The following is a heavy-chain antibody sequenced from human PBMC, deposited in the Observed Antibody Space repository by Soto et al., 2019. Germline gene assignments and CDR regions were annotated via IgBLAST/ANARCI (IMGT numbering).Heavy chain of an antibody. CDR2: IYSGGST. D-gene: IGHD2-15*01. V-gene: IGHV3-53*04. Sequence: GGSLRLSCAASGFTVSSNYMSWVRQAPGKGLKWVSVIYSGGSTYYAASVKGRFTISRQNSKTTLYLQMKSLRAEDTAVYYCGRGSGQGLDYWGQGTLVTVSS. CDR3: GRGSGQGLDY. J-gene: IGHJ4*02. CDR1: GFTVSSNY.